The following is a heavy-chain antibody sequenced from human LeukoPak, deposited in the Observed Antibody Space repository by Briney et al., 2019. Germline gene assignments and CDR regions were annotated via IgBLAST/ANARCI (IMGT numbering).Heavy chain of an antibody. V-gene: IGHV3-30*03. D-gene: IGHD6-19*01. CDR2: ISYDGSNK. J-gene: IGHJ3*02. CDR1: GFTFSSYG. Sequence: PGGSLRLSCAASGFTFSSYGMHWVRQAPGKGLEWVAVISYDGSNKYYADSVKGRFTISRDNSKNTLYLQMNSLRAEDTAVYYCARDQRTYSSGWHHDAFDIWGQGTMVTVSS. CDR3: ARDQRTYSSGWHHDAFDI.